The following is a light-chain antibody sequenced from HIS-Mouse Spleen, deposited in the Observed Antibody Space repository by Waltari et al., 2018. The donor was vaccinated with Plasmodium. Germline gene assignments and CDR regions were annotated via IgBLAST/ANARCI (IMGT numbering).Light chain of an antibody. CDR3: CSYAGSSTNWV. CDR1: SSDVGSYNL. V-gene: IGLV2-23*01. CDR2: EGS. J-gene: IGLJ3*02. Sequence: QSALTQPASVSGSPGQSITISCTGTSSDVGSYNLVSWYQQHPGKAPKLMIYEGSKRPSGVSKRVSGAKSGNTASLTISGRQAEDEADYYCCSYAGSSTNWVFGGGTKLTVL.